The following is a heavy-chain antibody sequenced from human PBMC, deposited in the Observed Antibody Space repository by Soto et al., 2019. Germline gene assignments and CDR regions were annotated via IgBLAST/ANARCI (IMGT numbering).Heavy chain of an antibody. J-gene: IGHJ3*02. CDR3: ARQVRCSGRSCYEAFDI. Sequence: PGESLKISCKGSGYSFTSYWIGWVRQMPGKGLEWMGIIYPGDSDTRYSPSFQGQVTISADKSISTAYLQWSSLKASDTAMYYCARQVRCSGRSCYEAFDIWGQATMVTVSS. CDR2: IYPGDSDT. CDR1: GYSFTSYW. D-gene: IGHD2-15*01. V-gene: IGHV5-51*01.